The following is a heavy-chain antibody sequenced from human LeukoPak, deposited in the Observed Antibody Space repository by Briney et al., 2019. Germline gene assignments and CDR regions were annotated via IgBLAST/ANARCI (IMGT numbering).Heavy chain of an antibody. D-gene: IGHD2-15*01. CDR1: GFSFSTYA. J-gene: IGHJ4*02. CDR2: ISSSGGST. CDR3: AKSQRAGVGATFDY. V-gene: IGHV3-23*01. Sequence: GGSLRLSCAASGFSFSTYAMRWLRQAPGKGLEWVSSISSSGGSTYYADSVKGRFTISRDNSKNTLFLQMNSLRADDTAVYYCAKSQRAGVGATFDYWGQGALVTVSP.